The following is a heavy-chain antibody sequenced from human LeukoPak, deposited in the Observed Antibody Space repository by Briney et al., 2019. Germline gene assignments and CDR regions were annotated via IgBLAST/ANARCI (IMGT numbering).Heavy chain of an antibody. CDR2: FDANHSYT. D-gene: IGHD2-2*01. Sequence: PWGSLRLSCKGSGYRFTSYWISWVRQMPGKGLEWMERFDANHSYTKYSPSFQVRVTISADKSISTAYLQWSSLKASDTAMYYCARDYCSSTSCYANWFDTWGQGTLVTVSS. V-gene: IGHV5-10-1*01. CDR1: GYRFTSYW. CDR3: ARDYCSSTSCYANWFDT. J-gene: IGHJ5*02.